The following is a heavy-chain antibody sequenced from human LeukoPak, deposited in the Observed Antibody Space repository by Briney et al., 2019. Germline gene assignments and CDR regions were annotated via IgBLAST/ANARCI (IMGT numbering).Heavy chain of an antibody. Sequence: QPGGSLRLSCGASGFTFSTYWMHWVRQAPGKGLVWVSRIKSDGSSTSYADSVKGRFTISRDNAKNTLYLQMNSLRAEDTALYYCASSKDIVVVVAAATDAFDIWGQGTMVTVSS. CDR1: GFTFSTYW. J-gene: IGHJ3*02. D-gene: IGHD2-15*01. CDR3: ASSKDIVVVVAAATDAFDI. CDR2: IKSDGSST. V-gene: IGHV3-74*01.